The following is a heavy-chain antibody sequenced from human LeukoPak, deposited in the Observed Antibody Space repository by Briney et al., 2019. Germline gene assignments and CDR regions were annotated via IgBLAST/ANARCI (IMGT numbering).Heavy chain of an antibody. J-gene: IGHJ6*03. CDR1: GYTFTIYY. D-gene: IGHD3-10*01. CDR3: ARGGGYYGSGSSRYYYYMDV. CDR2: INPSGGST. Sequence: ASVKVSCMASGYTFTIYYMHWVRQAPGQGLEWMGLINPSGGSTSYAQKFQGRVTMTRDMSTSTVYMELSSLRSEDTAVYYCARGGGYYGSGSSRYYYYMDVWGKGTTVTVSS. V-gene: IGHV1-46*01.